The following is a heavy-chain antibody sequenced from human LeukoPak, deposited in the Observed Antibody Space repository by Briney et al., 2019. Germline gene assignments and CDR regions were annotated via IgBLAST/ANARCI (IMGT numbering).Heavy chain of an antibody. J-gene: IGHJ4*02. CDR1: GFTFNNFA. Sequence: GGSLRLSCAASGFTFNNFAMNWVRQAPGKGLEWVSAISGSVDNTYYADSVKGRFTISRDSSKNTLYLQMSSLRAEDTAVYFCAKGRGKVVTPFDFWGQGSLVTVSS. CDR2: ISGSVDNT. D-gene: IGHD4-23*01. CDR3: AKGRGKVVTPFDF. V-gene: IGHV3-23*01.